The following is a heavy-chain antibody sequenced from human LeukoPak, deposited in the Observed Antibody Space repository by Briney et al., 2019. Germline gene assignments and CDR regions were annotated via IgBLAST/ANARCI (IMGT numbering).Heavy chain of an antibody. Sequence: GGALRLSCSASGFTFNKFSMRWVRQAPGRGLESVWCISGDGVDTYYADTLPGRFTISRDNSENTAYIQLGMLRPDDTAVYYFSKSILSLFILPALDYWGQGVLVTVST. D-gene: IGHD3-10*01. J-gene: IGHJ4*02. CDR1: GFTFNKFS. CDR2: ISGDGVDT. CDR3: SKSILSLFILPALDY. V-gene: IGHV3-64D*06.